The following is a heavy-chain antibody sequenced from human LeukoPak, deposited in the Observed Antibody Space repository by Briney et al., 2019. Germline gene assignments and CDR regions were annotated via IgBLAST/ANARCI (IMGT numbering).Heavy chain of an antibody. Sequence: ASVKVSCTASGVTFSSYTISWVRQAPGQGLEWMGRIIPILGIANYAQKLQGRVTITADKSTSTAYMQMSSLRSKDTAVYYCERETPGGAIQRRDGYKLKNWGEGTLVTVSS. CDR3: ERETPGGAIQRRDGYKLKN. D-gene: IGHD5-24*01. CDR1: GVTFSSYT. CDR2: IIPILGIA. V-gene: IGHV1-69*04. J-gene: IGHJ4*02.